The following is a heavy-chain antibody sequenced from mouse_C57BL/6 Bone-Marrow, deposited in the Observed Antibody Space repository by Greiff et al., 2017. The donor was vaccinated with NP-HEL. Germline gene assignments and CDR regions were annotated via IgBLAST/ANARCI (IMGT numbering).Heavy chain of an antibody. D-gene: IGHD2-3*01. J-gene: IGHJ2*01. CDR2: ISSGSSSI. CDR1: GFTFSDYG. V-gene: IGHV5-17*01. CDR3: ARMMGGWYYFGD. Sequence: EVMLVESGGGLVKPGGSLKLSCAASGFTFSDYGMHWVRQAPGKGLEWVAYISSGSSSIYYADTVKGRFTISRDNGKNTLVLQMTSVRSEDTAMYYCARMMGGWYYFGDWGQGTTLTVSS.